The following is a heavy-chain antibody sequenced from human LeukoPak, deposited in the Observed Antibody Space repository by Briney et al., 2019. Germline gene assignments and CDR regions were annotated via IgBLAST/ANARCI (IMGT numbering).Heavy chain of an antibody. CDR3: ARDLYCSSTSCFYRGFDY. CDR1: GYTFTSYA. D-gene: IGHD2-2*01. CDR2: INAGNGNT. Sequence: GASVKVSCKASGYTFTSYAMHWVRQAPGQRLEWMGWINAGNGNTKYSQKFQGRVTITRDTSASTAYMELSSLRSEDTAVYYCARDLYCSSTSCFYRGFDYWGQGTLVTVSS. V-gene: IGHV1-3*01. J-gene: IGHJ4*02.